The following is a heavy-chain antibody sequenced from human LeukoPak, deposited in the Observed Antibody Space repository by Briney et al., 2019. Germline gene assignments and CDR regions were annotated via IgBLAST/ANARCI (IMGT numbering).Heavy chain of an antibody. D-gene: IGHD3-10*01. CDR1: GFTFSSYA. V-gene: IGHV3-23*01. CDR2: ISGSGGST. Sequence: GGSLRLSCAASGFTFSSYAMSWVRQAPGKGLEWVSAISGSGGSTYYADSVKGRFTISRDNSKNTLYLQMNSLRAEDPAVYYCAKDRLYGSGIYWFDPWGQGTLVTVSS. CDR3: AKDRLYGSGIYWFDP. J-gene: IGHJ5*02.